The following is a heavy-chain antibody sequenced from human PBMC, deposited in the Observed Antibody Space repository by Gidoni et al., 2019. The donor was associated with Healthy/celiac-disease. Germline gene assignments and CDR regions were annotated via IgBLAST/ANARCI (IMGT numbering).Heavy chain of an antibody. J-gene: IGHJ4*02. CDR2: IYSGGST. CDR3: ARDPGGLRFLEG. D-gene: IGHD3-3*01. Sequence: EVQLVESGGGLIQPGGSLRLSCAAPGFTVSSNYMSWVRQAPGKGLEWGSVIYSGGSTYYADSVKGRFTISRDNSKNTLYLQMNSLRAEDTAVYYCARDPGGLRFLEGWGQGTLVTVSS. CDR1: GFTVSSNY. V-gene: IGHV3-53*01.